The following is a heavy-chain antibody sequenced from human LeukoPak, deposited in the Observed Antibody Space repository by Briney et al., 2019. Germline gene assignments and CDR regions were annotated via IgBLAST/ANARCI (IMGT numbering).Heavy chain of an antibody. CDR3: AKGKGLSTMGTDLYFFDN. CDR1: GFNFSSYA. Sequence: QPGGSLRLSCVASGFNFSSYAMSWVRQAPGKGLEWVSTIRGSGSSTYYADSVKGRFTISRDNSKNTLYLQMNSLRAEDTAEYYCAKGKGLSTMGTDLYFFDNWGQGTLVTVSS. D-gene: IGHD3-10*01. V-gene: IGHV3-23*01. J-gene: IGHJ4*02. CDR2: IRGSGSST.